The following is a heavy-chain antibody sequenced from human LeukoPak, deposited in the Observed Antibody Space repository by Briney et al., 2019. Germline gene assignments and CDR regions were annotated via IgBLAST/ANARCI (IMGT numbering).Heavy chain of an antibody. Sequence: PGGSLRLSCAASGFTFSSYAIHWVRQAPGKGLEWVAVISYDGRNKYYADSVKGRFTISRDNSKNTLYLQMNSLRAEDTAVYYCARDRNDIVVVPASSTYTVTSTFFDYWGQGTLVTVSS. D-gene: IGHD2-2*01. V-gene: IGHV3-30*04. CDR3: ARDRNDIVVVPASSTYTVTSTFFDY. CDR1: GFTFSSYA. J-gene: IGHJ4*02. CDR2: ISYDGRNK.